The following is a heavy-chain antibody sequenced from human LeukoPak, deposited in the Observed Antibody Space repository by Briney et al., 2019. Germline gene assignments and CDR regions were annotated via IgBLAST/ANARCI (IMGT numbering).Heavy chain of an antibody. Sequence: GGSLRLSCAASGFTFSSYAMSWVRQAPGKGLEWVSAISGSGGSTYYADSVKGRFTISRDNSKNTLYLQLNTLRAEDTALYYCAKDRAYNWNYGDYWGQGTLVTVSS. D-gene: IGHD1-7*01. CDR2: ISGSGGST. J-gene: IGHJ4*02. CDR1: GFTFSSYA. CDR3: AKDRAYNWNYGDY. V-gene: IGHV3-23*01.